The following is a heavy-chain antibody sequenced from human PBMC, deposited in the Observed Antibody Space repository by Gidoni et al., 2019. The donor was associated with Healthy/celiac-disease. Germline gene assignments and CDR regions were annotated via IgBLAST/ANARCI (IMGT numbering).Heavy chain of an antibody. CDR3: ARVLPSYGDSDY. V-gene: IGHV3-33*01. CDR2: IWYDGSNK. D-gene: IGHD4-17*01. J-gene: IGHJ4*02. Sequence: QVQLVESGGGVVQLGRSLRLSRAASGFPFSSYGMHWVRQAPGKGLEWVAVIWYDGSNKYYADSVKGRFTISRDNSKNTLYLQMNSLRAEDTAVYYCARVLPSYGDSDYWGQGTLVTVSS. CDR1: GFPFSSYG.